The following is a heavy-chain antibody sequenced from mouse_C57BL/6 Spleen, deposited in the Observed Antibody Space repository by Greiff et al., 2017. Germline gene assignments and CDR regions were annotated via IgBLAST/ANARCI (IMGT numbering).Heavy chain of an antibody. D-gene: IGHD1-1*01. Sequence: QVQLQQSGPELVKPGASVKISCKASGYAFSSSWMNWVKQRPGKGLEWIGRIYPGDGDTNYNGKFKGKATLTADKSSSTAYMQLSSLTSEDSAVYFWASTVVDAMDYWGQGTSGTVSS. V-gene: IGHV1-82*01. CDR1: GYAFSSSW. CDR2: IYPGDGDT. CDR3: ASTVVDAMDY. J-gene: IGHJ4*01.